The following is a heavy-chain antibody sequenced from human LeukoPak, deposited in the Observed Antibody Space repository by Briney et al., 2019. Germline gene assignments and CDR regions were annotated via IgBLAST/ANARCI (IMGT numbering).Heavy chain of an antibody. CDR3: ARTGWGSDAFDI. Sequence: ASVKVSCKASGYTFTSYDINWVRQATGQGLEWMGWMNPNSGNTGYAQKFQGRVTMTRNASISTAYMELSSLRSEDTAVYYCARTGWGSDAFDIWGQGTMVTVSS. CDR1: GYTFTSYD. D-gene: IGHD7-27*01. V-gene: IGHV1-8*01. J-gene: IGHJ3*02. CDR2: MNPNSGNT.